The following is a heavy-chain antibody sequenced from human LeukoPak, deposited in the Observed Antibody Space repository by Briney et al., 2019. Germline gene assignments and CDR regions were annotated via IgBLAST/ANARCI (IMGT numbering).Heavy chain of an antibody. CDR1: GFTFDDYA. CDR3: AKDRRSSNWFDP. CDR2: ISGDGGST. V-gene: IGHV3-43*02. D-gene: IGHD6-13*01. Sequence: PGGSLRLSCAASGFTFDDYAMHWVRQAPGKGLEWVSLISGDGGSTYYADSVKGRFTISRDNSKNSLYLQMNSLGTEDTALYYCAKDRRSSNWFDPWGQGTLVTVSS. J-gene: IGHJ5*02.